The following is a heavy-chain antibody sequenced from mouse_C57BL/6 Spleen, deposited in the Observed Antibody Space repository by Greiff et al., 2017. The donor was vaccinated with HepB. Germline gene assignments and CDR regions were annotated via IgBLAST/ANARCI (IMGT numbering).Heavy chain of an antibody. D-gene: IGHD1-1*01. CDR1: GYTFTSYW. J-gene: IGHJ3*01. Sequence: QVQLQQPGAELVKPGASVKLSCKASGYTFTSYWMHWVKQRPGQGLEWIGMIHPTSGSTNYNEKFKSKATLTVDKSSSTAYMQLSSRTSEDSAVYYLARWGEVVRPWLAYWGQGTLVTVSA. V-gene: IGHV1-64*01. CDR2: IHPTSGST. CDR3: ARWGEVVRPWLAY.